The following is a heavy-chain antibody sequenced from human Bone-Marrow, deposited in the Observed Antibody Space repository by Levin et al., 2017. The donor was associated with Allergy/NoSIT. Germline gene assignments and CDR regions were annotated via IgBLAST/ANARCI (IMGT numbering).Heavy chain of an antibody. CDR3: ARGWGMSMAGTPDS. J-gene: IGHJ4*02. D-gene: IGHD6-19*01. CDR1: GFPFSTYG. CDR2: IWSDGRSE. Sequence: GESLKISCAASGFPFSTYGMHWVRQAPGKGLEWMAVIWSDGRSEYYAHSVKGRFIVSRDNSKRTLFLQLNNLTAEDTAVYYCARGWGMSMAGTPDSWGQGTLVTVSS. V-gene: IGHV3-33*01.